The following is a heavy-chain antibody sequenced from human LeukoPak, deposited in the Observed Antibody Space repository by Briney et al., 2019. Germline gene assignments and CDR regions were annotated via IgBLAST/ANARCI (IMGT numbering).Heavy chain of an antibody. V-gene: IGHV3-74*01. D-gene: IGHD5-24*01. CDR1: GFTLNTYV. CDR3: VRDKDGYNF. CDR2: IDTDWKTT. J-gene: IGHJ4*02. Sequence: GGSLRLSCAASGFTLNTYVMHWVRHAPGKGLVWVARIDTDWKTTTYADSVKGRFTISRDNAKNMLYVQMNSLRAEDTAVYYCVRDKDGYNFWGQGTVVSVSS.